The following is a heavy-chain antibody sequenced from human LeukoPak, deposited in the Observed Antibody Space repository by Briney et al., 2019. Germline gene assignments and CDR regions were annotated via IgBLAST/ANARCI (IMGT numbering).Heavy chain of an antibody. CDR2: INNDATST. CDR1: GFTLSIYW. CDR3: ARDEGYSRDFDY. D-gene: IGHD6-13*01. Sequence: GGSLRLSCAASGFTLSIYWMHWVRQAPGKGLVWVSRINNDATSTIYADSVKGRFTISRDNAKNTLYLQMNSLRAEDTAVYYCARDEGYSRDFDYWGQGTLVTVSS. J-gene: IGHJ4*02. V-gene: IGHV3-74*01.